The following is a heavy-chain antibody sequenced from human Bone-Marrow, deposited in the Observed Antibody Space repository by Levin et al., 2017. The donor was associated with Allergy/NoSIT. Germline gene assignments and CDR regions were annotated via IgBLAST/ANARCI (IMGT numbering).Heavy chain of an antibody. V-gene: IGHV3-30*04. CDR3: ARDRGYCSSTSWPRRGYYYGMDV. CDR2: ISYDGSNK. J-gene: IGHJ6*02. CDR1: GFTFSSYA. D-gene: IGHD2-2*01. Sequence: GESLKISCAASGFTFSSYAMHWVRQAPGKGLEWVAVISYDGSNKYYADSVKGRFTISRDNSKNTLYLQMNSLRAEDTAVYYCARDRGYCSSTSWPRRGYYYGMDVWGHGTTVTVSS.